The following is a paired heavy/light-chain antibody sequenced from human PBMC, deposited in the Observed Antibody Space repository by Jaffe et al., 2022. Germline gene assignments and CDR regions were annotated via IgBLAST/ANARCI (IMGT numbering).Heavy chain of an antibody. CDR1: GGSFSGYY. Sequence: QVQLQQWGAGLLKPSETLSLTCAVYGGSFSGYYWSWIRQPPGKGLEWIGEINHSGSTNYNPSLKSRVTISVDTSKNQFSLKLSSVTAADTAVYYCARGKKFGPRWDSGYPPRPYYFDYWGQGTLVTVSS. CDR2: INHSGST. CDR3: ARGKKFGPRWDSGYPPRPYYFDY. J-gene: IGHJ4*02. V-gene: IGHV4-34*01. D-gene: IGHD5-12*01.
Light chain of an antibody. V-gene: IGKV3-20*01. J-gene: IGKJ3*01. CDR3: QQYGSSGVT. CDR1: QSVSSSY. Sequence: EIVLTQSPGTLSLSPGERATLSCRASQSVSSSYLAWYQQKPGQAPRLLIYGASSRATGIPDRFSGSGSGTDFTLTISRLEPEDFAVYYCQQYGSSGVTFGPGTKVDIK. CDR2: GAS.